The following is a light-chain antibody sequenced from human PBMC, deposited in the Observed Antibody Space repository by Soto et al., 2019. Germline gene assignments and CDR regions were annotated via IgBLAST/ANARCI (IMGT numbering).Light chain of an antibody. CDR2: EVS. V-gene: IGLV2-14*01. Sequence: QSVLTQPASVSGSPGQSITISCTGTSSDIGGYNYVSWYQQHPGKAPKFIISEVSNRPSGVSTRFSGSKSGNTAFLTISGLQAEDEADYYCSSYTSSSTLYVFGTGTKVTVL. CDR3: SSYTSSSTLYV. J-gene: IGLJ1*01. CDR1: SSDIGGYNY.